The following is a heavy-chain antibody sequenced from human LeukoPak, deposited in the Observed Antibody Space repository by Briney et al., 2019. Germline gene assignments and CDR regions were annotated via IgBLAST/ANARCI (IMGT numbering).Heavy chain of an antibody. CDR2: IRSKAYGGTT. J-gene: IGHJ4*02. CDR1: GFTFGDYA. V-gene: IGHV3-49*04. D-gene: IGHD1-26*01. CDR3: TSNLYHTLLNTRLDY. Sequence: GGSLRLSCTASGFTFGDYAMSWVRQAPGKGLEWVGFIRSKAYGGTTEYAASVKGRFTISRDDSKSIAYLQMNSLKTEDTAVYYCTSNLYHTLLNTRLDYWGQGTLVTVSS.